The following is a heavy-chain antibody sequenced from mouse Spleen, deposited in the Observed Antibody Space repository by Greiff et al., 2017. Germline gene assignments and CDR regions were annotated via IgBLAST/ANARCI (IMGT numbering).Heavy chain of an antibody. V-gene: IGHV1-59*01. CDR3: ARGTTVVALYYYAMDY. D-gene: IGHD1-1*01. J-gene: IGHJ4*01. Sequence: QVRLQQPGAELVRPGTSVKLSCKASGYTFTSYWMHWVKQRPGQGLEWIGVIDPSDSYTNYNQKFKGKATLTVDTSSSTAYMQLSSLTSEDSAVYYCARGTTVVALYYYAMDYWGQGTSVTVSS. CDR2: IDPSDSYT. CDR1: GYTFTSYW.